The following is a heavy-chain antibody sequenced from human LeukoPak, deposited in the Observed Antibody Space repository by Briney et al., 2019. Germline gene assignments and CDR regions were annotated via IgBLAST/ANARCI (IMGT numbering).Heavy chain of an antibody. CDR1: GFTFSSYG. J-gene: IGHJ4*02. Sequence: GGSLRLSCAASGFTFSSYGMHWVRQAPGKGLEWVAVISYDGSNKYYADSVKGRFTISRDNSKNTLYLQMNSLRAEDTAVHYCAKFVGMNVIHDVFDYWGQGTLVTVSS. D-gene: IGHD2/OR15-2a*01. CDR2: ISYDGSNK. V-gene: IGHV3-30*18. CDR3: AKFVGMNVIHDVFDY.